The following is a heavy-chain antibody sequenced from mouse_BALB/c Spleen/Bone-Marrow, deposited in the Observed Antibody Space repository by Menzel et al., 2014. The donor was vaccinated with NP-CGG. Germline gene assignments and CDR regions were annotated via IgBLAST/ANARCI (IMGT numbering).Heavy chain of an antibody. CDR3: ARGNYDYDGHYYAMDY. V-gene: IGHV3-6*02. Sequence: EVQRVESGPGLVKPSQSLSLTCSVTGYSITSGYYWHWIRQFPGNKLEWMGYISYDGSNNYNPSLKNRISITRDTSKNRFFLKLNSVNTEDTATYYCARGNYDYDGHYYAMDYWGQGTSVTVSS. J-gene: IGHJ4*01. D-gene: IGHD2-4*01. CDR2: ISYDGSN. CDR1: GYSITSGYY.